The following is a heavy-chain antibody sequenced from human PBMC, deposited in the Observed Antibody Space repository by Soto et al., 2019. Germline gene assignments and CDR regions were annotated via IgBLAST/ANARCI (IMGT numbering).Heavy chain of an antibody. CDR1: GFTFSSFG. D-gene: IGHD3-3*01. CDR3: ARDASYYSLWSGYYPSRNGMDV. J-gene: IGHJ6*02. Sequence: QVQVVESGGGVVQPGRSLRLSCAASGFTFSSFGMHWVRQAPGKGLEWVSLIWYDGSKKSYGDSVKGRFTISRDNXXXXXXLQMNSLRADDTAVYYCARDASYYSLWSGYYPSRNGMDVWGQGTTVTVSS. CDR2: IWYDGSKK. V-gene: IGHV3-33*01.